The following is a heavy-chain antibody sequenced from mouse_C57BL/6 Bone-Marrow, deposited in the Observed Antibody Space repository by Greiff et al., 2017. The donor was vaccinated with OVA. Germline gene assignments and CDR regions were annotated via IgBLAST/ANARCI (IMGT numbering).Heavy chain of an antibody. V-gene: IGHV1-76*01. Sequence: VKLQESGAELVRPGASVKLSCKASGYTFTDYYINWVKQRPGQGLEWIARIYPGSGNTYYNEKFKGKATLTAEKSSSTAYMQLSSLTSEDSAVYFCASLDSSEAWFAYWGQGTLVTVSA. CDR1: GYTFTDYY. CDR2: IYPGSGNT. J-gene: IGHJ3*01. D-gene: IGHD3-2*02. CDR3: ASLDSSEAWFAY.